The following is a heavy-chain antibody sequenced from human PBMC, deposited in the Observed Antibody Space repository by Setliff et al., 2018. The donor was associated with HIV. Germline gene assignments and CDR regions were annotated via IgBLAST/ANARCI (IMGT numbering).Heavy chain of an antibody. CDR2: IYYNGHT. J-gene: IGHJ4*02. D-gene: IGHD3-16*01. CDR1: GGSFSGYY. V-gene: IGHV4-34*01. CDR3: ASLYADDY. Sequence: SETLSLTCAVYGGSFSGYYWGWIRQSPGKGLEWIGSIYYNGHTSYNPSLQSRVTISVDRSQNQFSLKLSSVTAADTAVYYCASLYADDYWGQGTLVTVSS.